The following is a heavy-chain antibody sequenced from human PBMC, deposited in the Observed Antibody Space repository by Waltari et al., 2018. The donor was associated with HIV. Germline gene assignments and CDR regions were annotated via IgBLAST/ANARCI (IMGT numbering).Heavy chain of an antibody. D-gene: IGHD3-16*01. CDR3: TTVGGGTRDY. CDR2: IKSNTDGGTT. J-gene: IGHJ4*02. V-gene: IGHV3-15*01. CDR1: GFTFSDAW. Sequence: EVLLVESGGGLGKPGGSHRLSCAASGFTFSDAWMSWVRQAPGKGLGWVGRIKSNTDGGTTDYAAPVKGRFTISRDDSKTTLYLEMNSLKTEDTAVYYCTTVGGGTRDYWGQGTLITVSS.